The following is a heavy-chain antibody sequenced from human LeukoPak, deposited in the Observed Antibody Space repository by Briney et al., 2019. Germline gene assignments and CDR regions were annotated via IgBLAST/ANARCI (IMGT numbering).Heavy chain of an antibody. CDR2: MNPNSGNT. D-gene: IGHD3-10*01. CDR1: GYTFTSYD. J-gene: IGHJ6*02. Sequence: GASVKVSCKASGYTFTSYDINWVRQATGQGLEWMGWMNPNSGNTGYAQKFQGRVTMTRNTYISTAYMELSSLRSEDTAVYYCARPYGSGSYYKGGYYYYYGMDVWGQGTAVTVSS. V-gene: IGHV1-8*01. CDR3: ARPYGSGSYYKGGYYYYYGMDV.